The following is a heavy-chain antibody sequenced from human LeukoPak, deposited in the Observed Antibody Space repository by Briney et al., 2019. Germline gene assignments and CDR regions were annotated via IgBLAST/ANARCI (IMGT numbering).Heavy chain of an antibody. V-gene: IGHV3-30*04. CDR3: ARPGGELCFDY. CDR2: ISYDGSNK. CDR1: GFTFSSYS. D-gene: IGHD3-16*01. J-gene: IGHJ4*02. Sequence: GRSLRLSCAASGFTFSSYSMHWVRQAPGKGLEWVAFISYDGSNKYYADSVKGRFTVSRDNSKNTVYLQMNSLRREDTAVYFCARPGGELCFDYWGQGTLVTVSS.